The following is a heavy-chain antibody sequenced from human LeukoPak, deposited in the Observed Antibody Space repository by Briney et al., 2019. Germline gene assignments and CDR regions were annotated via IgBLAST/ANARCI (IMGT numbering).Heavy chain of an antibody. Sequence: HPGGSLRLSCAASGFTFSSYAMSWVRQAPGKGLEWVSGISGTTSGTYYADSVKGRFTISRDNSKNTLFLQVNSLRAEDTAVYYCAKVRTYFYHGLDVWGQGTTVTVSS. CDR1: GFTFSSYA. D-gene: IGHD1-14*01. CDR3: AKVRTYFYHGLDV. CDR2: ISGTTSGT. J-gene: IGHJ6*02. V-gene: IGHV3-23*01.